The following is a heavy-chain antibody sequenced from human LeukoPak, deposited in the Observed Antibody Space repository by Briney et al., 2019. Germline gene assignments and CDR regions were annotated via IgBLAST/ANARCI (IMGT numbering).Heavy chain of an antibody. CDR3: AREFRSPHDYGDCDAFDI. V-gene: IGHV1-18*01. CDR2: ISAYNGNT. CDR1: GYTFTSYG. Sequence: GASVKVSCKASGYTFTSYGISWVRQAPGQGLEWMGWISAYNGNTNYAQKLQGRVTMTTDTSTSTAYMELRSLRSDDTAVYYCAREFRSPHDYGDCDAFDIWGQGTMVTVSS. J-gene: IGHJ3*02. D-gene: IGHD4-17*01.